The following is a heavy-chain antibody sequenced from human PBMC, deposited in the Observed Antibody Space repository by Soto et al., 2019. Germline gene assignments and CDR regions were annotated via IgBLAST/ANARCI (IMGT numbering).Heavy chain of an antibody. CDR2: IIPIFGTE. CDR3: AHTEEYYYDSSCQHQERAFYI. V-gene: IGHV1-69*01. J-gene: IGHJ3*02. D-gene: IGHD3-22*01. CDR1: GGTFSSYA. Sequence: QVQLVQSGAEVKKPGSSVKVSCKASGGTFSSYAISWVRQAPGQGLEWMGGIIPIFGTENYAQKFQGRVTITADESTSTAYMELSSLRSEDTDVYYCAHTEEYYYDSSCQHQERAFYIWGQGTMVTVSS.